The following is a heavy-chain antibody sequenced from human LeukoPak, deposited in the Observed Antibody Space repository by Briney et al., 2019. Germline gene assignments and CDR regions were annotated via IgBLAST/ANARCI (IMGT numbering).Heavy chain of an antibody. CDR3: AKGGGYEAQYYYYYLDV. CDR2: ISYDGSNK. Sequence: GGPLRLSCAASGFTFSSYGMHWVRQAPGKGLEWVAVISYDGSNKYYADSVKGRFTISRDNSKNTLYLQMNSLRAEDTAVYYCAKGGGYEAQYYYYYLDVWGKGTTVTISS. J-gene: IGHJ6*03. V-gene: IGHV3-30*18. D-gene: IGHD5-12*01. CDR1: GFTFSSYG.